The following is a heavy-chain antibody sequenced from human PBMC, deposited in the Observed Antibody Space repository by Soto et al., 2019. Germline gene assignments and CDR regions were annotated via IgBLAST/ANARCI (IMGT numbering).Heavy chain of an antibody. CDR1: GGSISSGGYS. CDR3: ARWLVDCSSTSCYTEGFDY. CDR2: IYHSGST. V-gene: IGHV4-30-2*01. Sequence: SETLSLTCAVSGGSISSGGYSWSWIRQPPGKGLEWIGYIYHSGSTYYNPSLKSRVTISVDRSKNQFSLKLSSVTAADTAVYYCARWLVDCSSTSCYTEGFDYWGQGTLVTVSS. J-gene: IGHJ4*02. D-gene: IGHD2-2*02.